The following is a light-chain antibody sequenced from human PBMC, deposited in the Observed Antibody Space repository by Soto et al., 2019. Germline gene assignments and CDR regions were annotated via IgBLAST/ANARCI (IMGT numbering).Light chain of an antibody. CDR3: CAYAGRSIHVL. CDR1: SSDVGSYNL. Sequence: QSALTQPASVSGSPGQSITISCTGTSSDVGSYNLVSWYQQDPGKAPKLMIYEGSKRPSGVANRFAGSKSGNTASLTIAGLPAEDEADYCCCAYAGRSIHVLFGGGTKLTVL. CDR2: EGS. V-gene: IGLV2-23*01. J-gene: IGLJ2*01.